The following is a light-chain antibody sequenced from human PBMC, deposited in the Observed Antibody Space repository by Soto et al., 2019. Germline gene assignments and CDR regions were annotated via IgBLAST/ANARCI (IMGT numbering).Light chain of an antibody. J-gene: IGLJ3*02. Sequence: QSVLTQPPSVSGSPGQSVTISCTGTSSDVGSYNRVSWYQQPPGTAPKAMIYEVSERPSGVSNRFSASKSGNTASLTISGLQAEDEADYYCWSYAGADTWVFGGGTKLTVL. CDR2: EVS. CDR3: WSYAGADTWV. V-gene: IGLV2-23*02. CDR1: SSDVGSYNR.